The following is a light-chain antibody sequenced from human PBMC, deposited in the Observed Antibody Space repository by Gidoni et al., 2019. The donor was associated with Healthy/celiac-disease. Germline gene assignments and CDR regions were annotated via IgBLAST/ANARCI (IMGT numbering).Light chain of an antibody. CDR1: QSISSY. J-gene: IGKJ4*01. V-gene: IGKV1-39*01. CDR2: AAS. Sequence: IQFPQSPSSLSASVGDRVTITCRASQSISSYLNWYQQKPGKAPKLLIYAASSLQRGVPSRFSGSGSGTDFTLTISSLQPEDFATYYCQQSYSTPLTFGGGTKVEIK. CDR3: QQSYSTPLT.